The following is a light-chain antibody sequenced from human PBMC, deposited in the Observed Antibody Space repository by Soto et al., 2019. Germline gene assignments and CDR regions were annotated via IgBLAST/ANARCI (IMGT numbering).Light chain of an antibody. V-gene: IGKV3-15*01. CDR3: HQYNNWPPWT. CDR2: GAS. CDR1: QSVSSN. J-gene: IGKJ1*01. Sequence: EIVMTQSPATLSVSPGERATLSCRASQSVSSNLAWYQQKPGQAPRLLIYGASTRPTGIPARFSGSGSGTEFTPTISSLQSEDFAVYYCHQYNNWPPWTFGQGTKVEIK.